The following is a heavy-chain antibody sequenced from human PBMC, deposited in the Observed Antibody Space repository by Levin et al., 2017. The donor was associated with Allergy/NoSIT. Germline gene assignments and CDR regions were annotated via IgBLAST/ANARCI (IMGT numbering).Heavy chain of an antibody. CDR3: ARHVSTYYYDFPHWFDP. V-gene: IGHV4-39*01. CDR1: GGSISSSSYY. D-gene: IGHD3-22*01. CDR2: IYYSGTT. Sequence: ESLKISCTVSGGSISSSSYYWGWIRQPPGKGLEWIGSIYYSGTTYYNPSLKSRVTISVDTSKNQFSLKLSSVTAADTAVYYCARHVSTYYYDFPHWFDPWGQGTLVTVSS. J-gene: IGHJ5*02.